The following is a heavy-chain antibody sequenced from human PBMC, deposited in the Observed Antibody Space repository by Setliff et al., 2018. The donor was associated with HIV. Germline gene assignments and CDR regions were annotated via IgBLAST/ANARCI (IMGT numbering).Heavy chain of an antibody. J-gene: IGHJ4*02. V-gene: IGHV3-30*02. CDR1: GFTFSNYG. CDR2: LRVDGSNK. CDR3: ANMQWASNAWYSFDY. D-gene: IGHD6-19*01. Sequence: HPGGSLRLSCAAFGFTFSNYGMHWVRQAPGKGLEWVAFLRVDGSNKSYGDSVKGRFTISRDNSKNTLYLQMNSLRAEDTAVYYCANMQWASNAWYSFDYWGQGALVTVSS.